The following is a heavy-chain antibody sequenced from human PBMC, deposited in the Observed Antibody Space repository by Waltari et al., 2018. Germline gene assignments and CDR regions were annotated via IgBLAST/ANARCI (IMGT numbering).Heavy chain of an antibody. V-gene: IGHV4-39*01. Sequence: QLQLRESGPGLVKPSETLSLTCTVSGGSISSSSYFWGWIRRPPGKGLEWIASIYYSGSASYNPSLRSRVSISVDTSRNQFSLKLTSVTAADTAVYYCARHAGYSSSSPLDHWGQGTLVTVSS. J-gene: IGHJ4*02. CDR2: IYYSGSA. CDR3: ARHAGYSSSSPLDH. D-gene: IGHD6-6*01. CDR1: GGSISSSSYF.